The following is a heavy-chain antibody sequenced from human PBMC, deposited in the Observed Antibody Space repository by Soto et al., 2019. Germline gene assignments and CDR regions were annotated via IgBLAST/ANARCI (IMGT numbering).Heavy chain of an antibody. V-gene: IGHV3-23*01. D-gene: IGHD6-19*01. CDR3: AKKLSGCNAFDI. CDR1: GFTFSNYA. J-gene: IGHJ3*02. CDR2: ISDSGGST. Sequence: EVQLLESGGGLVQPGGSLRLSCAASGFTFSNYAMGWVRQAPGKGLEWVSSISDSGGSTNYADSVKGRFTISRDNSKNTLYLQMNSLRAEDTAVYYCAKKLSGCNAFDIWGQGTMVTVSS.